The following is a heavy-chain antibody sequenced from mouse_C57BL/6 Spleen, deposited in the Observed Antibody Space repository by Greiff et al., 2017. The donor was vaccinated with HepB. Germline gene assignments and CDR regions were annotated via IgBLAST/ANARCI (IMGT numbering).Heavy chain of an antibody. CDR3: TRYDGYYEDY. Sequence: LVESGAELVRPGASVTLSCKASGYTFTDYEMHWVKQTPVHGLEWIGAIDPETGGTAYNQKFKGKAILTADKSSSTAYMELRSLTSEDSAVYYCTRYDGYYEDYWGQGTSVTVSS. J-gene: IGHJ4*01. V-gene: IGHV1-15*01. CDR1: GYTFTDYE. CDR2: IDPETGGT. D-gene: IGHD2-3*01.